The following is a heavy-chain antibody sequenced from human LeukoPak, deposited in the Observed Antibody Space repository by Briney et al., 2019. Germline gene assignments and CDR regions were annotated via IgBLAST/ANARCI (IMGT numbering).Heavy chain of an antibody. J-gene: IGHJ4*02. Sequence: ASVKVSCKASGYTFTGYYMHWVRQAPGQGLEWMGWVNPNSGGTNYAQKFQGWVTMTRDTSISTAYMELSRLRSDDTAVYYCARDLAAAAAGTHFFDYWGQGTLVTVSS. D-gene: IGHD6-13*01. V-gene: IGHV1-2*04. CDR3: ARDLAAAAAGTHFFDY. CDR1: GYTFTGYY. CDR2: VNPNSGGT.